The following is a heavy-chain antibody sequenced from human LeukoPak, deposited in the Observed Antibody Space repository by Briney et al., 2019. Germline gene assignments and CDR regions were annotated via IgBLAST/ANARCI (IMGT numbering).Heavy chain of an antibody. CDR1: GGSISSYY. J-gene: IGHJ5*02. CDR3: ARLYCSSTSCYPDP. D-gene: IGHD2-2*01. V-gene: IGHV4-4*09. Sequence: SETLSLTCTVSGGSISSYYWSWIRQPPGKGLEWIGYIYTSGSTNYNPSLKSRVTISVDPSKNQFSLKLSSVTAADTAVCYCARLYCSSTSCYPDPWGQGTLVTVSS. CDR2: IYTSGST.